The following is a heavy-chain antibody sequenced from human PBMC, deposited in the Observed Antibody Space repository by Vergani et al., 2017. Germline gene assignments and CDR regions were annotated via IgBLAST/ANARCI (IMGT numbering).Heavy chain of an antibody. Sequence: QVQLVESGGGVVQPGTSLRLSCEASGFKFSQFGMHWVRQGPGKGLEWVAFISYDGSKTQYADSEKGRVTISRDNSKNTVGLEMSSLRVYDTATYYCARSGYCAHCVCYITYYYYMDLSGEGT. J-gene: IGHJ6*03. D-gene: IGHD2-8*01. CDR3: ARSGYCAHCVCYITYYYYMDL. CDR2: ISYDGSKT. V-gene: IGHV3-33*05. CDR1: GFKFSQFG.